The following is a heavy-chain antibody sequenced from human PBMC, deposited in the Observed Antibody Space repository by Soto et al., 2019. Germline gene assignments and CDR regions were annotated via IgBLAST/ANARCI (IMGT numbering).Heavy chain of an antibody. CDR1: GYTFTGYY. V-gene: IGHV1-2*06. CDR2: IHPNSGGT. D-gene: IGHD1-1*01. CDR3: ARLKDDFYFHH. J-gene: IGHJ4*02. Sequence: ASVKVSCKASGYTFTGYYLHWVRQAPGQGLEWMGRIHPNSGGTNYAQRFQGRVTMTRGTSISTVYMEVSRLTSDDTAVYFCARLKDDFYFHHFGQRSLVTVSS.